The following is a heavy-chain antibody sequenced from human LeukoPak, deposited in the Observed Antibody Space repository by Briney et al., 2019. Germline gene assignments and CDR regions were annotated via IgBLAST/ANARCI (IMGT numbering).Heavy chain of an antibody. D-gene: IGHD3-9*01. V-gene: IGHV4-34*01. Sequence: SETLSLTCAVYGGSFSGYYWSWIRQPPGKGLEWIGSIYYSGSTYYNPSLKSRVTISVDTSKNQFSLKLSSVTAADTAVYYCARRPRLRYFDWLPQDYWGQGTLVTVSS. CDR3: ARRPRLRYFDWLPQDY. J-gene: IGHJ4*02. CDR1: GGSFSGYY. CDR2: IYYSGST.